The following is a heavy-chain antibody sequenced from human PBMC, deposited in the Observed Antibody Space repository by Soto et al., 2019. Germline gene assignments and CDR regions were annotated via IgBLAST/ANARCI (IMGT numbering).Heavy chain of an antibody. D-gene: IGHD3-10*01. Sequence: GASVKVSWKTSGYTFTSYGISWVRQAPGQGLEWMGWISAYNGNTNYAQKLQGRVTMTTDTSTSTAYMELRSLRSDDTAVYYCAGGPLWFGELSKYYYYYYGMDVWGQGTTVTVSS. J-gene: IGHJ6*02. CDR1: GYTFTSYG. CDR3: AGGPLWFGELSKYYYYYYGMDV. CDR2: ISAYNGNT. V-gene: IGHV1-18*01.